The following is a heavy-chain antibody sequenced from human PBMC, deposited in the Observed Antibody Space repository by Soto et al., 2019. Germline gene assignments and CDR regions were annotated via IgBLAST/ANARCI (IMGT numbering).Heavy chain of an antibody. D-gene: IGHD3-3*01. CDR2: IIPIFGTA. J-gene: IGHJ6*02. CDR1: GGTFSSYA. Sequence: SVKVSCKASGGTFSSYAISWVRQAPGQGLEWMGGIIPIFGTANYAQKFQGRVTITADKSTSTAYMELRSLRSEDTAVYYCARARYYDFWSGYYRPPYYYYGMDVWGQGTTVTVSS. V-gene: IGHV1-69*06. CDR3: ARARYYDFWSGYYRPPYYYYGMDV.